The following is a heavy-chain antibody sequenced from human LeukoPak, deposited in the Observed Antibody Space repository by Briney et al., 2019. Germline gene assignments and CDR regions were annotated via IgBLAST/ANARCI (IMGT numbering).Heavy chain of an antibody. Sequence: PSETLSLTCTVSGYSISSGYYWGWIRQPPGKGLEWIGSIYYSGSTYYNPSLKSRVTISVDTSKNQFSLKLSSVTAADTAVYYCARHGAGAAAGPRGFDYWGQGTLVTVSS. V-gene: IGHV4-38-2*02. CDR1: GYSISSGYY. CDR3: ARHGAGAAAGPRGFDY. J-gene: IGHJ4*02. D-gene: IGHD6-13*01. CDR2: IYYSGST.